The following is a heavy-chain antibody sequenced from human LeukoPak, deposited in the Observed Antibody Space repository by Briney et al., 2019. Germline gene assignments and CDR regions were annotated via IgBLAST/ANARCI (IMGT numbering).Heavy chain of an antibody. V-gene: IGHV3-66*01. J-gene: IGHJ4*02. CDR3: ARVRMVAASYFDY. CDR1: GFTVSSNY. Sequence: PGGSLRLSCAASGFTVSSNYMSWVRQAPGKGLGWVSVIYSGGSTYYADSVKGRFTISRDNSKNTLYLQMNRLRAEDTAVYYCARVRMVAASYFDYWGQGTLVTVSS. D-gene: IGHD2-15*01. CDR2: IYSGGST.